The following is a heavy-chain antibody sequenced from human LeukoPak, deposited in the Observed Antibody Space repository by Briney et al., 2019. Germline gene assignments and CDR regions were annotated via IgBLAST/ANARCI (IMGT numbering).Heavy chain of an antibody. CDR3: AKARPAIAARVGYYYGLDV. V-gene: IGHV3-30*18. Sequence: GGSLRLSCAASAFTFVSYGMHWVRQVPGKGLEWVAVISYDGSNKYYADSVKGRFTISRDNCKNTLYLQMNTLIADDTSVYYCAKARPAIAARVGYYYGLDVWGQGTTVTVSS. CDR2: ISYDGSNK. CDR1: AFTFVSYG. J-gene: IGHJ6*02. D-gene: IGHD6-6*01.